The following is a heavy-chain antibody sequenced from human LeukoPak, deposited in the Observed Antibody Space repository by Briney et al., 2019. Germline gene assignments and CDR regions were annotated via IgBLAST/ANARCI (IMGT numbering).Heavy chain of an antibody. J-gene: IGHJ4*02. CDR1: GFSFGTFW. Sequence: GGSLRLSCKASGFSFGTFWMSWVRQVPGRGLEWVANIKQDGSEKYYADSAKGRFTISRDNANNSLFLQLDYLRADDTAVYYCARLGAGSGSLDCWGQGTPVTVSS. CDR3: ARLGAGSGSLDC. V-gene: IGHV3-7*01. D-gene: IGHD3-22*01. CDR2: IKQDGSEK.